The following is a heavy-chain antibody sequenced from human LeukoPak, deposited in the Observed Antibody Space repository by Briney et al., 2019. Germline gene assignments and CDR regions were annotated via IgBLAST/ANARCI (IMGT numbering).Heavy chain of an antibody. CDR3: AKERGIAVAGYLYYFDY. D-gene: IGHD6-19*01. Sequence: SETLSLTCAVYGGSFSGYYWSWIRQPPGKGLEWIGEINHSGSTNYNPSLKSRVTISVDTSKDQFSLKLSSVTAADTAVYYCAKERGIAVAGYLYYFDYWGQGTLVTVSS. J-gene: IGHJ4*02. CDR2: INHSGST. CDR1: GGSFSGYY. V-gene: IGHV4-34*01.